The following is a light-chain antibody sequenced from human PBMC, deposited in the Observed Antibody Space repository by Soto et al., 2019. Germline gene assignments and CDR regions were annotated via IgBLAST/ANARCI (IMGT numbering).Light chain of an antibody. CDR1: SGHSSYA. J-gene: IGLJ3*02. CDR2: LNSDGSH. Sequence: QLVLTQSPSASASLGASVKLTCTLSSGHSSYAIAWHQQQPEKGPRYLMKLNSDGSHSKGDGIPDRFSGSSSGAERYLTISGIQSEDEADYYCQTWGSGIWVFGGGTKVTVL. CDR3: QTWGSGIWV. V-gene: IGLV4-69*01.